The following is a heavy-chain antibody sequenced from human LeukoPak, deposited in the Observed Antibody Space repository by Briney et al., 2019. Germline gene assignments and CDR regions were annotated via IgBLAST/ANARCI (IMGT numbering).Heavy chain of an antibody. D-gene: IGHD2-15*01. CDR3: ARAIVVVVAATLDYYMDV. CDR2: ISAYNGNT. J-gene: IGHJ6*03. Sequence: GASVKVSCKASGYTFTSYGISWVRQAPGQGLEWMGWISAYNGNTNYAQKLQGRVTMTTDTSTRTAYMELRSLRSDDTAVSYCARAIVVVVAATLDYYMDVWGKGTTVTVSS. V-gene: IGHV1-18*01. CDR1: GYTFTSYG.